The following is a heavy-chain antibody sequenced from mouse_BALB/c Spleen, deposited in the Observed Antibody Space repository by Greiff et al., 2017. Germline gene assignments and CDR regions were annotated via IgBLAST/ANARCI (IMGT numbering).Heavy chain of an antibody. CDR3: ARGGEGYYLDY. CDR1: GFTFSSYA. CDR2: ISSGGST. Sequence: EVQVVESGGGLVKPGGSLKLSCAASGFTFSSYAMSWVRQTPEKRLEWVASISSGGSTYYPDSVKGRFTISRDNARNILYLQMSSLRSEDTAMYYGARGGEGYYLDYWGQGTTLTVSS. V-gene: IGHV5-6-5*01. J-gene: IGHJ2*01.